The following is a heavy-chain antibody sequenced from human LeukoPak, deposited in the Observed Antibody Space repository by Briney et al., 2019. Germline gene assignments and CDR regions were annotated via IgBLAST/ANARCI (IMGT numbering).Heavy chain of an antibody. J-gene: IGHJ4*02. CDR1: GYTFTGYY. D-gene: IGHD3-16*02. CDR3: ARVIGYDYVWGSYRNGFDY. Sequence: ASVKVSCKASGYTFTGYYMHWVRQAPGQGLEWMGWINPNSGGTNYAQKFQGRVTMTRGTSISTAYMELSRLRSDDTAVYYCARVIGYDYVWGSYRNGFDYWGQGTLVTVSS. V-gene: IGHV1-2*02. CDR2: INPNSGGT.